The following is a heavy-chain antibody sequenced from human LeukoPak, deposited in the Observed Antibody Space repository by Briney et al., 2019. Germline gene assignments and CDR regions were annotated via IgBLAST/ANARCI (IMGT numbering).Heavy chain of an antibody. D-gene: IGHD6-13*01. Sequence: PGGSLRLSCAASGFTVSSNYMSWVRQAPGKGLEWVSVIYSGGSTYYADSVKGRFTISRDNSKNTLYLQMNSLRAEDTAVYYCAKEQNTYSSSPPDYWGQGALVTVSS. CDR2: IYSGGST. CDR1: GFTVSSNY. J-gene: IGHJ4*02. V-gene: IGHV3-53*01. CDR3: AKEQNTYSSSPPDY.